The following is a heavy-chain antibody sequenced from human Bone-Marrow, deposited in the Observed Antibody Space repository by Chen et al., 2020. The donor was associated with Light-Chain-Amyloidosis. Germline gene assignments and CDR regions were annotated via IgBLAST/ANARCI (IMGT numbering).Heavy chain of an antibody. J-gene: IGHJ4*02. CDR1: GFTFSSYG. D-gene: IGHD6-19*01. V-gene: IGHV3-30*18. CDR2: ISYDGSNK. Sequence: QVQLVESGGGVVQPGRSLRLSCAASGFTFSSYGMHWVRQAPGKGLECAAVISYDGSNKYYADSVKGRFTISRDNSKNTLYLQMNSLRAEDTAVYYCAKEQGLSVPYWGQGTLVTVSS. CDR3: AKEQGLSVPY.